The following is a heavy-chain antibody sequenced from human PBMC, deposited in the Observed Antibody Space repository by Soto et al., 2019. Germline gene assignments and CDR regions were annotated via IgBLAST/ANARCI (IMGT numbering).Heavy chain of an antibody. D-gene: IGHD2-2*01. J-gene: IGHJ6*02. V-gene: IGHV1-69*13. CDR1: GGTFSSYA. Sequence: SVKVSCKASGGTFSSYAISWVRQAPGQGLEWMGGIIPIFGTANYAQKFQGRVTITADESTSTAYMELSSLRSEDTAVYYCARTCSSTSCYWTYYYYGMDVRGQGTTVTVSS. CDR3: ARTCSSTSCYWTYYYYGMDV. CDR2: IIPIFGTA.